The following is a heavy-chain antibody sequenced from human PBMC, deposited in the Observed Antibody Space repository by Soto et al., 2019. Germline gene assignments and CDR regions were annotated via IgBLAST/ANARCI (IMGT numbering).Heavy chain of an antibody. D-gene: IGHD6-13*01. V-gene: IGHV3-33*01. CDR1: GFTFSSYG. Sequence: QVQLVESGGGVVQPGRSLRLSCAASGFTFSSYGMHWVRQAPGKGLEWVAVIWYDGSNKYYADSVKGRFTISRDNSKNTXYXXMNSLRAEDTAVYYCAREGYSSSWDSKYYYYGMDVWGQGTTVTVSS. J-gene: IGHJ6*02. CDR2: IWYDGSNK. CDR3: AREGYSSSWDSKYYYYGMDV.